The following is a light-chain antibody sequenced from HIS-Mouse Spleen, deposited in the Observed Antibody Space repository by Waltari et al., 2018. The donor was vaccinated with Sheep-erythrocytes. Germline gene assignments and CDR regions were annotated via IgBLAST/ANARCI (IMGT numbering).Light chain of an antibody. V-gene: IGLV2-23*01. Sequence: QSALTQPASVSGSPGQSITISCTGTSSSVGSYNLVSWYQQHPGKAPKLMIYEGSKRPSGVSNRFSGSKSGNTASLTISGLQAGDEADYYCCSYAGSSTPWVFGGGTKLTVL. CDR2: EGS. J-gene: IGLJ3*02. CDR3: CSYAGSSTPWV. CDR1: SSSVGSYNL.